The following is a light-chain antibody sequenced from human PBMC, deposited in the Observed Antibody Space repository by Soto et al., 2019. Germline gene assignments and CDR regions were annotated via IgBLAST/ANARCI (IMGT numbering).Light chain of an antibody. Sequence: EIVMTQSPATLYVSPGERATLSCRASQSVSRNLAWYQQKPGQAPRLLIYGASTRATGIPARFSGSGSGTEFTLTISSLQSEDFAVYYCQQYNNWPQTFGQGTKLELK. CDR2: GAS. V-gene: IGKV3-15*01. CDR3: QQYNNWPQT. CDR1: QSVSRN. J-gene: IGKJ2*01.